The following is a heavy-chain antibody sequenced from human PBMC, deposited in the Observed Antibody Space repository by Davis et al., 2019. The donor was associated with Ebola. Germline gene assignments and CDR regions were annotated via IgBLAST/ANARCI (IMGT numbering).Heavy chain of an antibody. CDR1: GFTFSSYG. CDR2: ISYDGSNK. Sequence: GESLKISCAASGFTFSSYGMHWVRQAPGKGLEWVAVISYDGSNKYYADSVKGRFTISRDSSKNTLYLQMNSLRVEDTAIYYCAKIFFGTRAIDYGDYWGQGTLVTVSS. CDR3: AKIFFGTRAIDYGDY. V-gene: IGHV3-30*18. D-gene: IGHD3-3*01. J-gene: IGHJ4*02.